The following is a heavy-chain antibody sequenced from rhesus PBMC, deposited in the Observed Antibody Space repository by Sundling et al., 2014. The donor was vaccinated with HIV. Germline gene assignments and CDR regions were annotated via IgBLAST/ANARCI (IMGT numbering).Heavy chain of an antibody. CDR3: ARGIAAAIDFDD. J-gene: IGHJ4*01. Sequence: QVQLQESGPGLVRPSETLSLTCAVSGGSIRDYYWNWIRQPPGKGLEWIGYIYGSGGYTSYNPSSRVGSPFLKDTSKNHFSLKLSSVTAADTAMYYCARGIAAAIDFDDWGQGVLVTVSS. CDR2: IYGSGGYT. V-gene: IGHV4-165*01. D-gene: IGHD6-31*01. CDR1: GGSIRDYY.